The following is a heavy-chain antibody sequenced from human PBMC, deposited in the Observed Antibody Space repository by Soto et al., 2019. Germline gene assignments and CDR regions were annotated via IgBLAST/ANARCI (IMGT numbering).Heavy chain of an antibody. CDR3: ARVRGSGYYGVDY. CDR1: GGTFSSYA. J-gene: IGHJ4*02. D-gene: IGHD3-3*01. V-gene: IGHV1-69*13. CDR2: IIPIFGTA. Sequence: SVKVSCKASGGTFSSYAISWVRQAPGQGLEWMGGIIPIFGTANYAQKFQGRVTITADESTSTAYMELSSLRSEDTAVYNCARVRGSGYYGVDYWGQGTLVTVSS.